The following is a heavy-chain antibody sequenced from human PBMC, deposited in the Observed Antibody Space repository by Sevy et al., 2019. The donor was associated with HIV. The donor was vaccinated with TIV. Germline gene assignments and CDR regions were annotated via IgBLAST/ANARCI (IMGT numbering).Heavy chain of an antibody. D-gene: IGHD5-18*01. CDR3: AKSGGLDTAMVRYYFDY. J-gene: IGHJ4*02. Sequence: GGFLRLSCAASGFTFSSYAMSWVRQAPGKGLEWVSAISGSGGSTYYADSVKGRFTISRDNSKNTLYLRMNSLRAEDTAVYYCAKSGGLDTAMVRYYFDYWGQGTLVTVSS. V-gene: IGHV3-23*01. CDR2: ISGSGGST. CDR1: GFTFSSYA.